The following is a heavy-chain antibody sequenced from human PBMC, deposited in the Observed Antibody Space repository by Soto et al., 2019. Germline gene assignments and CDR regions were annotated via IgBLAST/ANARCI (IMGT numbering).Heavy chain of an antibody. J-gene: IGHJ6*03. CDR3: ARGLEGTHTTVIAYYYYYYMDV. V-gene: IGHV1-8*01. CDR2: MNPNSGNT. D-gene: IGHD4-17*01. Sequence: ASVKVSCKASGYTFTSYDINWVRQATGQGLEWMGWMNPNSGNTGYAQKFQGGVTMTRNTSISTAYMELSSLRSEDTAVYYCARGLEGTHTTVIAYYYYYYMDVWGKGTTVTVSS. CDR1: GYTFTSYD.